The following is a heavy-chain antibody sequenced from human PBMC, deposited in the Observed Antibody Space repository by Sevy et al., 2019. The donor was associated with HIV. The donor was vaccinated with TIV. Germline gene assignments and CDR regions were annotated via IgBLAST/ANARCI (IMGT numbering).Heavy chain of an antibody. CDR1: GGSFSGYY. CDR2: INYSGST. CDR3: ARHCSSTSCSHAFDI. J-gene: IGHJ3*02. D-gene: IGHD2-2*01. Sequence: SETLSLTCAVYGGSFSGYYWSWIRQPPGKGLEWIGEINYSGSTNYNPSLKSRVTISGDTSKNQFSLKLSSVIAADTAVYYCARHCSSTSCSHAFDIWGQGTMVTVSS. V-gene: IGHV4-34*01.